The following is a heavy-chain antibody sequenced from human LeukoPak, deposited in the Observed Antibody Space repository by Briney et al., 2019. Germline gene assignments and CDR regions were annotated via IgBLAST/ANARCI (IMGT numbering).Heavy chain of an antibody. CDR2: ISNTYSAI. Sequence: GGSLRLSCAASGFSVSNYGVNWVRQAPGKGLEWVSCISNTYSAIYYADSVKGRFTVSRDNAKNSVYLQMNSLTVEDTAVYYCARDPTSDRFQYFDFRGQGALVTVSS. J-gene: IGHJ4*02. V-gene: IGHV3-21*06. D-gene: IGHD2-21*02. CDR1: GFSVSNYG. CDR3: ARDPTSDRFQYFDF.